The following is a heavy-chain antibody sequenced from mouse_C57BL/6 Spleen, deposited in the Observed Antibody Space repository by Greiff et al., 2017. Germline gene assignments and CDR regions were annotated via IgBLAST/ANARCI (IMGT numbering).Heavy chain of an antibody. CDR3: ARGKYGSSGYFDV. J-gene: IGHJ1*03. CDR1: GYTFTSYW. V-gene: IGHV1-52*01. Sequence: QVQLQQPGAELVRPGSSVKLSCTASGYTFTSYWMHWVKQRPIQGLEWIGNIDPSDSETPYTQKFKYKATLTVDKSSSTAYMQLSSLTSEDSAVYYCARGKYGSSGYFDVWGTGTTVTGSS. D-gene: IGHD1-1*01. CDR2: IDPSDSET.